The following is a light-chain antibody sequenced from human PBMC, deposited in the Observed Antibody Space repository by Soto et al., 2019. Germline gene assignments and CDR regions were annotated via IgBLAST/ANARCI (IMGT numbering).Light chain of an antibody. Sequence: EIVLTQSPGTLSLSPGERATLFCRASQSVSSYSLAWYQQKPGQAPRLVMYGTSNRATGIPDRFSGSGSGTDFTLTISRLEPEDFAVYYCQQYASSPLLTFGGGTKVDIK. CDR2: GTS. CDR3: QQYASSPLLT. J-gene: IGKJ4*01. CDR1: QSVSSYS. V-gene: IGKV3-20*01.